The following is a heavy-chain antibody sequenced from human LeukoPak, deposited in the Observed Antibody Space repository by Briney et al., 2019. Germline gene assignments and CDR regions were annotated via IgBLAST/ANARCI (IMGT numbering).Heavy chain of an antibody. CDR2: IRHDGYKK. Sequence: GGSLRLSCAASGFIFSDYGMHWVRQAPGKGLEWVAFIRHDGYKKYYADSVKGRFTISRDNSKNTLYLQMNSLRAEDTAVYYCAKDRDIVVVDFDYWGQGTLVTVSS. J-gene: IGHJ4*02. V-gene: IGHV3-30*02. CDR3: AKDRDIVVVDFDY. CDR1: GFIFSDYG. D-gene: IGHD2-2*01.